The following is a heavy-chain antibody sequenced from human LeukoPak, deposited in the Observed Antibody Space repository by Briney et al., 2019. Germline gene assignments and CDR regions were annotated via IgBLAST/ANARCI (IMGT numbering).Heavy chain of an antibody. CDR2: IYYSGST. D-gene: IGHD3-3*01. V-gene: IGHV4-59*08. CDR3: ARRITIFGVGSQGFDP. Sequence: SETLSLTCTVSGGSITSYYWSWIRQPPGKGLEWIGYIYYSGSTNYNPSLKSRVTISVDPSKNQFSLKLSSVTAADTAVYYCARRITIFGVGSQGFDPWGQGTLVTVSS. CDR1: GGSITSYY. J-gene: IGHJ5*02.